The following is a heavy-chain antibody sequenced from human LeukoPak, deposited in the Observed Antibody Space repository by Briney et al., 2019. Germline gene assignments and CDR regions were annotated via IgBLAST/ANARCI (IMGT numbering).Heavy chain of an antibody. CDR1: GYIFTDYA. V-gene: IGHV1-3*01. J-gene: IGHJ4*02. Sequence: GASVKVSCKASGYIFTDYAIHWLRQAPGQRPEWMGWMNAANGNTKYSQKFQGRITLIRDTSTSTACMELRSLRSDDTAVYYCAREMVRGYFKQYDYWGQGTLVTVSS. CDR2: MNAANGNT. D-gene: IGHD3-10*01. CDR3: AREMVRGYFKQYDY.